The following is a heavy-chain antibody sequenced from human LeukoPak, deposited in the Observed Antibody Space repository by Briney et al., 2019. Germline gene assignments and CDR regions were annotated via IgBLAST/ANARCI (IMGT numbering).Heavy chain of an antibody. CDR3: AREAIAVAGTLDY. D-gene: IGHD6-19*01. V-gene: IGHV3-48*04. CDR2: ISSSGSTI. Sequence: GRSLRLSCAVSGFTFSSYGMNWVRQAPGKWLEWVSYISSSGSTIYYADSVKGRFTISRDNAKNSLYLQMNSLRAEDTAVYYCAREAIAVAGTLDYWGQGTLVTVSS. CDR1: GFTFSSYG. J-gene: IGHJ4*02.